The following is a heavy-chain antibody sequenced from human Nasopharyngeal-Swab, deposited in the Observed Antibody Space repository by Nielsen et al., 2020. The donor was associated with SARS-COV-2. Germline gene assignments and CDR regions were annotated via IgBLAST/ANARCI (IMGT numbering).Heavy chain of an antibody. V-gene: IGHV3-23*03. D-gene: IGHD3-22*01. CDR3: APDSYDSSGYRAFYGMDV. J-gene: IGHJ6*02. CDR2: IYSGGSGT. Sequence: VRQAPGKGLEWFSVIYSGGSGTYYAASVKGRFTISRDNSKNPLYLQMNSLRAEDPAVYSCAPDSYDSSGYRAFYGMDVWGQGTTVTVSS.